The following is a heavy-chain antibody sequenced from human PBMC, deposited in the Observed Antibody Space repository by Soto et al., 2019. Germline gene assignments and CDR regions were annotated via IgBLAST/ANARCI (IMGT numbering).Heavy chain of an antibody. D-gene: IGHD2-15*01. CDR1: GASISSRDYY. J-gene: IGHJ4*02. CDR3: ARGGGYDSFDF. Sequence: SETLSLTCSVSGASISSRDYYWGWIRQTPGKGLEWIGNIDYNGITYYNPSLKSRVTVSKDTSKNQFSLKLTSVTAADKAVYYCARGGGYDSFDFWGQGIQVTVSS. CDR2: IDYNGIT. V-gene: IGHV4-39*07.